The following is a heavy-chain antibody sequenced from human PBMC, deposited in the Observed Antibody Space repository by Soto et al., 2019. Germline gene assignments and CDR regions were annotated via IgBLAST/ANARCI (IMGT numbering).Heavy chain of an antibody. J-gene: IGHJ4*02. CDR1: GFTFSSYW. CDR2: IKQDGSEK. Sequence: GGSLRLSCAASGFTFSSYWMSWVRQAPGKGLEWVANIKQDGSEKYYVDSVKGRFTISRDNAKNSLYLQMNSLRAEDTAVYYCARDFPPWSNQPWGSYRAYDYWGQGTLVTVSS. D-gene: IGHD3-16*02. CDR3: ARDFPPWSNQPWGSYRAYDY. V-gene: IGHV3-7*01.